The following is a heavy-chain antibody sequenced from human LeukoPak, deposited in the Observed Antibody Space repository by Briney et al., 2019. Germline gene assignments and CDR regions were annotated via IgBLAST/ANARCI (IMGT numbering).Heavy chain of an antibody. CDR3: ARDRLQVLSYYFDY. CDR2: ISSSSSYI. D-gene: IGHD4-11*01. CDR1: GFPFSSYS. J-gene: IGHJ4*02. V-gene: IGHV3-21*01. Sequence: GGSLRLSCAASGFPFSSYSMNWVPHAPGKGVEWVLSISSSSSYIYYADSVKGRFTISTDNAKNSLYLQMNSLRAEDTAVYYCARDRLQVLSYYFDYWGQGTLVTVSS.